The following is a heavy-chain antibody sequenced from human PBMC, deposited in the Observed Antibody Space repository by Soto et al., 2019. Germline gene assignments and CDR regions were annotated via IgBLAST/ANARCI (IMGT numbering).Heavy chain of an antibody. V-gene: IGHV4-4*07. CDR2: IYTSGST. J-gene: IGHJ6*01. CDR1: GGSISSYY. D-gene: IGHD1-26*01. CDR3: AREGGSYFYYYYYYGMDV. Sequence: SETLSLTLTVSGGSISSYYWSWILQPALKVLDRIGRIYTSGSTNYNPSLKSRVTMSVETSKNQFSLKLSSVTAADTAVYYCAREGGSYFYYYYYYGMDVWGQGTTVPVSS.